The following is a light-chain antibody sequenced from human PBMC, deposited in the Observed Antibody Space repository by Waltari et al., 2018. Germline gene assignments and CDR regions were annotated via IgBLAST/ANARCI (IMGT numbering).Light chain of an antibody. V-gene: IGKV3-20*01. CDR1: QNIGTY. J-gene: IGKJ1*01. CDR3: QNHERLPAT. CDR2: AAS. Sequence: LTQSPGTLSLSPGERATLSCRASQNIGTYLVWYQQKPGQPPRLLMYAASRRATGVPDRFRGSGSGTDFSLTISRLEPEDFAVYYCQNHERLPATFGQGTRVEIK.